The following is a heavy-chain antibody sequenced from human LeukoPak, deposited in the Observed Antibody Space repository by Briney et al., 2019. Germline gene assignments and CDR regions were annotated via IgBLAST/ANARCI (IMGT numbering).Heavy chain of an antibody. J-gene: IGHJ4*02. D-gene: IGHD1-1*01. CDR2: ISTTGSP. CDR1: GGSISSSC. V-gene: IGHV4-4*08. Sequence: SETLSLTCTVSGGSISSSCWCWIRKPPGPGKEGVGYISTTGSPHYNPSLKSRVIISVDTSKNHFSLNLSPVTAADTAVYYCALRRRGGRDFDYWGRRTLVTVSS. CDR3: ALRRRGGRDFDY.